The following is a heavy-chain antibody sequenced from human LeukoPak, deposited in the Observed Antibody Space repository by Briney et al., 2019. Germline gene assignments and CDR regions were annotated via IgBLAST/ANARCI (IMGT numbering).Heavy chain of an antibody. V-gene: IGHV4-4*07. Sequence: KTSETLSLTCTVSGGSVSSHYWSWIRQPVGKGLEWIGRIYNSGSVNDNPSLRSRVTMSLDTSKNQFSLRLRSMTAADTAVYYCARDGDSGTYDYAYYMDVWGKGTTVTVSS. CDR1: GGSVSSHY. D-gene: IGHD1-26*01. J-gene: IGHJ6*03. CDR3: ARDGDSGTYDYAYYMDV. CDR2: IYNSGSV.